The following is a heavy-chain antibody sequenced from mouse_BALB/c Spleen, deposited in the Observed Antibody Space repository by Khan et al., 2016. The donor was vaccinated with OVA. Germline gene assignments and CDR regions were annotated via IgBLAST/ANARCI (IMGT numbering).Heavy chain of an antibody. Sequence: EKRKEEGPGLVAPSQSLSITCTVSGFSLTGYGVNWVRQPPGKGLEWLGMIWGDGSTDYNSALKSRLSISKDNSKSQVFLKMNSLQTDDTARYYCSLAYSINYREAMDYWGQGTSVTVSS. D-gene: IGHD2-5*01. J-gene: IGHJ4*01. CDR3: SLAYSINYREAMDY. CDR1: GFSLTGYG. V-gene: IGHV2-6-7*01. CDR2: IWGDGST.